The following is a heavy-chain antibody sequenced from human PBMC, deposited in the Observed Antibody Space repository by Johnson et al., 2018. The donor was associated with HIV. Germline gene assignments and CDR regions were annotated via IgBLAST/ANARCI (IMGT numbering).Heavy chain of an antibody. CDR1: GFTFSSYW. Sequence: VQLVESGGGLVQPGGSLRLSCAASGFTFSSYWMSWVRQAPGKGLEWVSRINWNGDSSGYADSVKGRFAISRDNARDSLYLQMNSLRAEDTAVYYCARASGLTYYYDSSGYGGDAFDIWGQGTMVTVSS. V-gene: IGHV3-20*04. CDR2: INWNGDSS. D-gene: IGHD3-22*01. CDR3: ARASGLTYYYDSSGYGGDAFDI. J-gene: IGHJ3*02.